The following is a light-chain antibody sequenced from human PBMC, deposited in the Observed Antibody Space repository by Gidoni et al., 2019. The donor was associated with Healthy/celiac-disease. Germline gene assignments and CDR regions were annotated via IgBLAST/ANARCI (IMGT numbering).Light chain of an antibody. CDR1: QSVSST. CDR3: QQYNNWPHT. J-gene: IGKJ2*01. CDR2: GAS. V-gene: IGKV3-15*01. Sequence: EIVMKQSPATLSVSPGERATLSCRASQSVSSTLAWYQQKPGQAPRLLIYGASTRATGIPARFSGSGSGTEFTLTISSLQSEDFAVYYCQQYNNWPHTFGQGTKLEIK.